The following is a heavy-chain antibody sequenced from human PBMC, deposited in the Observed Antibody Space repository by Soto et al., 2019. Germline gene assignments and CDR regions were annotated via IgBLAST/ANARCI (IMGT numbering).Heavy chain of an antibody. CDR2: IYYSGST. CDR1: GGSISSSSYY. V-gene: IGHV4-61*05. Sequence: PSETLSLACTVSGGSISSSSYYWGWIRQPPGKGLEWIGYIYYSGSTNYNPSLKSRVTISVDTSKNQFSLKLSSVTAADTAVYYCARRDRDSNFDYWGQGTLVTVS. J-gene: IGHJ4*02. D-gene: IGHD2-21*02. CDR3: ARRDRDSNFDY.